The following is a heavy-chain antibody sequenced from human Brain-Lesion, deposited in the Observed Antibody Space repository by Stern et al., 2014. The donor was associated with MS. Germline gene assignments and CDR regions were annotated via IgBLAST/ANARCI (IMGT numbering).Heavy chain of an antibody. CDR2: IKEDGPEK. D-gene: IGHD3-3*01. CDR1: GFTFGNYW. V-gene: IGHV3-7*01. CDR3: ARVYNTIYGIVTQRGSGMDV. Sequence: VQLVESGGGLVQPGGSLTISCTPDGFTFGNYWMTWVRQAPGKGLEGVANIKEDGPEKNYVDSVKGRFTISRDNARNSLYLQMNSLRVEDTALYYCARVYNTIYGIVTQRGSGMDVWGQGTTVIVSS. J-gene: IGHJ6*02.